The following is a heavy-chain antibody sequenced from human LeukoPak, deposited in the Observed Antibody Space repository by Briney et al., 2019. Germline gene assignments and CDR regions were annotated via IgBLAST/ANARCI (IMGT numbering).Heavy chain of an antibody. CDR2: VYASGAT. J-gene: IGHJ3*02. CDR1: GGSIINYY. D-gene: IGHD3-16*01. CDR3: ARDQSGSGGHNNDAFDI. V-gene: IGHV4-4*07. Sequence: PSETLSLTCSVSGGSIINYYWNWIRQPAGKGLERIGRVYASGATRYSPSFTSRVTMSADTSENQLSLRLTSVTAADTAVYFCARDQSGSGGHNNDAFDIWGQGTMVTVSS.